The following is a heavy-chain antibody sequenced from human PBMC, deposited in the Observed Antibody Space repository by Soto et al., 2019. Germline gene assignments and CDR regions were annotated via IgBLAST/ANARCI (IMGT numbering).Heavy chain of an antibody. Sequence: PSETLSLTCAVYGGSFSGYYWSWIRQPPGKGLEWIGEINHSGSTNYNPSLKSRVTISVDTSKNQFSLKLSSVTAADTAVYYCARGVGGIGVWGQGTLVTVSS. D-gene: IGHD6-13*01. CDR1: GGSFSGYY. J-gene: IGHJ4*02. CDR2: INHSGST. CDR3: ARGVGGIGV. V-gene: IGHV4-34*01.